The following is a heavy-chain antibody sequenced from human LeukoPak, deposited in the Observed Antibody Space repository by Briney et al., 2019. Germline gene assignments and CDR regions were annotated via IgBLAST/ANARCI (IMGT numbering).Heavy chain of an antibody. CDR2: IGSSGGTT. J-gene: IGHJ5*02. CDR3: AALSYDFWSGINWFDP. CDR1: GFTLSSCA. V-gene: IGHV3-23*01. Sequence: GGSLRLSCGASGFTLSSCAMSWVRQAPGQGLEWVSAIGSSGGTTYYADSVKGRFTISRDDSKNTLNLQMNSLRVQDTAVYYCAALSYDFWSGINWFDPWGQGTLVTVSP. D-gene: IGHD3-3*01.